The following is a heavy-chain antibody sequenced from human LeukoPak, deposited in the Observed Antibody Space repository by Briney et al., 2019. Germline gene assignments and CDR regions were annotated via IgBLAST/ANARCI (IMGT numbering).Heavy chain of an antibody. CDR3: ARLTPGKNWFDP. D-gene: IGHD3-10*01. Sequence: SETLSLTCAVSGYSINSAYYWGWIRQPPGKGLEWIGSMYHSGITYYNPSLKSRVTISVDTSKNQFSLKLNSVTAADTAVYYCARLTPGKNWFDPWGQGTLVTVSS. CDR2: MYHSGIT. J-gene: IGHJ5*02. CDR1: GYSINSAYY. V-gene: IGHV4-38-2*01.